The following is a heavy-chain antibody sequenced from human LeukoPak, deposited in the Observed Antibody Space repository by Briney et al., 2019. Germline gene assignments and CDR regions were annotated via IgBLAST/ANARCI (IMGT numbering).Heavy chain of an antibody. Sequence: GGSLQISCKGSGYSFTSYWIAWVRQMPGKGLEWMGIVYPGDSDTRYSPSFQGQVTISADKSISTAYLQWSSLKASDTAMYYCARPRTYYYDSSGYAHDAFDIWGQGTMVTVSS. CDR3: ARPRTYYYDSSGYAHDAFDI. CDR2: VYPGDSDT. V-gene: IGHV5-51*01. CDR1: GYSFTSYW. D-gene: IGHD3-22*01. J-gene: IGHJ3*02.